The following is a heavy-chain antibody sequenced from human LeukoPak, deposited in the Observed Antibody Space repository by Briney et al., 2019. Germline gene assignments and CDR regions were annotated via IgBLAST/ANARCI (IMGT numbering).Heavy chain of an antibody. Sequence: PSETLSLTCAVYGGSFSGYYWNWIRQTPGKGLEWVANIKQDGSEKYYVDSVKGRFTISRDNAKNSLYLQMNSLRAEDTAVYYCAREAVYYDGNFDYWGQGTLVTVSS. CDR3: AREAVYYDGNFDY. CDR2: IKQDGSEK. V-gene: IGHV3-7*01. D-gene: IGHD3-22*01. J-gene: IGHJ4*02. CDR1: GGSFSGYY.